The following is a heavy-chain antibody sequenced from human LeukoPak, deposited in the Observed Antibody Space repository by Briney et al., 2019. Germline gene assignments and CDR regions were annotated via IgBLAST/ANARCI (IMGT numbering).Heavy chain of an antibody. D-gene: IGHD3-10*01. CDR2: ISHNENT. CDR1: GGPFSGYF. CDR3: ARAKLGDPVAFHI. Sequence: SETLSLTCAVYGGPFSGYFWNWIRQSPRPPGKGLEWIGEISHNENTKYNPSLKSRVTISLDTSKNQFSLKLRYVNAADTAVYYCARAKLGDPVAFHIWGQGTTVTVSS. V-gene: IGHV4-34*01. J-gene: IGHJ3*02.